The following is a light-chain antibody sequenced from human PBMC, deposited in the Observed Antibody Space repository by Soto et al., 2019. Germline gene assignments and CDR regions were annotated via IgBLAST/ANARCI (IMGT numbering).Light chain of an antibody. CDR2: VAD. CDR1: QSISNN. Sequence: DIQMTQSPSSLSASVGDRVTITCRASQSISNNFNWYQQKPGRLPKLLIYVADRLQSGVPPRFSGGGSETDFTLTISSLKPEDFAIYYCQQSYSSRTFGHGTQVE. J-gene: IGKJ1*01. CDR3: QQSYSSRT. V-gene: IGKV1-39*01.